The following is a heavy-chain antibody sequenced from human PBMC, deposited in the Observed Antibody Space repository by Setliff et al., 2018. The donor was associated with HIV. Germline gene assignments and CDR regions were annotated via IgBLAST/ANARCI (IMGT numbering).Heavy chain of an antibody. D-gene: IGHD3-10*01. J-gene: IGHJ3*01. V-gene: IGHV1-69*13. CDR2: IIPLFGRA. CDR3: ARETAPAHYYGSGSYRLHAFDV. CDR1: GGILSTYA. Sequence: SVKVSCKASGGILSTYATIWVRQAPGQGLEWLGGIIPLFGRASYAQKFQGRVTITADESTNTAYMELSSLRSGDTAVYYCARETAPAHYYGSGSYRLHAFDVWGQGTMVTVSS.